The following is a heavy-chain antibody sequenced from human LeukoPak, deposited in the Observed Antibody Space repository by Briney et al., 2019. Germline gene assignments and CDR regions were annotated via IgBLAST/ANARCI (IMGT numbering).Heavy chain of an antibody. Sequence: SETLSLTCTVSGASVSSFYWNWIRQPPGKGLEWTGSMYYSGTTNYDPSFKSRVTISLDTSKNEFSLRLKSLTAADTAVYYCAGQVGARIRYYYTSGLDVWGQGTTVAVSS. CDR1: GASVSSFY. V-gene: IGHV4-59*02. CDR3: AGQVGARIRYYYTSGLDV. CDR2: MYYSGTT. J-gene: IGHJ6*02. D-gene: IGHD1-26*01.